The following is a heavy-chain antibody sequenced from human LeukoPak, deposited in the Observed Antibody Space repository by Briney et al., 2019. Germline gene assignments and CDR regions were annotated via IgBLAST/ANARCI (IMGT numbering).Heavy chain of an antibody. CDR3: ATLAAAGTNY. CDR2: ADYDGSDT. Sequence: GGSLRLSCAASGFTFSRYWMHWVRQAPGKGLVWVSRADYDGSDTSYAESVRGRFTISRDNAKNTLYLQMNSLSAEDTAVYYCATLAAAGTNYWGQGTLVTVSS. D-gene: IGHD6-13*01. V-gene: IGHV3-74*01. CDR1: GFTFSRYW. J-gene: IGHJ4*02.